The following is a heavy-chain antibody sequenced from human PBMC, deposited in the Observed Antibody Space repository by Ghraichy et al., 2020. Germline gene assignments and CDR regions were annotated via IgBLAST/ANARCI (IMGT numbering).Heavy chain of an antibody. CDR1: GGSVSSGSYY. CDR2: IYYSGST. J-gene: IGHJ6*02. V-gene: IGHV4-61*01. CDR3: ARDQDSGSGSYYYYGMDV. Sequence: SETLSLTCTVSGGSVSSGSYYWSWIRQPPGKGLEWIGYIYYSGSTNYNPSLKSLVTISVDTSKNQFSLKLSSVTAADTDVYYCARDQDSGSGSYYYYGMDVWGQGTTVTVSS. D-gene: IGHD3-10*01.